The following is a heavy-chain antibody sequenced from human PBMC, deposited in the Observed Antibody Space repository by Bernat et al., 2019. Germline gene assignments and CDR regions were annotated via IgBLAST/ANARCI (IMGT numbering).Heavy chain of an antibody. Sequence: EVQLVESGGGLVQPGGSLRLSCAASGFTFSSYWMSWVRQAPGKGLEWVANIKQDGSEKYYVDSVKGRFTISRDNAKNSLYLQMNSLRAEDTAVYYCARDGQYSSGWYIAFDIWGQGTMVTVSS. CDR3: ARDGQYSSGWYIAFDI. CDR1: GFTFSSYW. V-gene: IGHV3-7*01. CDR2: IKQDGSEK. D-gene: IGHD6-19*01. J-gene: IGHJ3*02.